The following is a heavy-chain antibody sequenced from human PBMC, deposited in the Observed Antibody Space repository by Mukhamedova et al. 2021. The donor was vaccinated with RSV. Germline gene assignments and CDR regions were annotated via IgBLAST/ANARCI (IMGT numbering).Heavy chain of an antibody. CDR2: ISYDGSNK. CDR3: AREIGGDCSSTSCYAAGDFDL. J-gene: IGHJ2*01. V-gene: IGHV3-30*01. Sequence: HWVRQAPGKGLEWVAVISYDGSNKYYADSVKGRFTISRDNSKNTLYLQMNSLRAEDTAVYYCAREIGGDCSSTSCYAAGDFDLWG. D-gene: IGHD2-2*01.